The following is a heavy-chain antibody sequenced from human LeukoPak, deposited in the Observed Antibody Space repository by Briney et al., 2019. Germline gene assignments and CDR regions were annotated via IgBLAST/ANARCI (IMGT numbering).Heavy chain of an antibody. CDR3: AGERGEEYSSGWYKTNFFYN. CDR2: GDYSGGT. J-gene: IGHJ4*02. D-gene: IGHD6-19*01. V-gene: IGHV4-39*07. Sequence: SETLSLTCTVSGDSFTSVTDYWAWIRQPPGKGLEWIASGDYSGGTYYNPSLESRVAISADMSKKQISLKLASVTGADTAVYYCAGERGEEYSSGWYKTNFFYNWGQGIRVTVSS. CDR1: GDSFTSVTDY.